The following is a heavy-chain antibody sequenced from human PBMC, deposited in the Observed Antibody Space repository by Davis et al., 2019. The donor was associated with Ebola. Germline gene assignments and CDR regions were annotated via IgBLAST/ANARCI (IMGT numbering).Heavy chain of an antibody. CDR1: GYTFTGYY. CDR2: INPNSGGT. D-gene: IGHD5-18*01. J-gene: IGHJ6*02. V-gene: IGHV1-2*04. Sequence: ASVKVSCKASGYTFTGYYLHWVRQAPGQGLEWMGWINPNSGGTNYAQKFQGWVTMTRDTSISTAYMELSRLRSDDTAVYYCARGGDTAMVYYYYALDVWGQGTTVTVAS. CDR3: ARGGDTAMVYYYYALDV.